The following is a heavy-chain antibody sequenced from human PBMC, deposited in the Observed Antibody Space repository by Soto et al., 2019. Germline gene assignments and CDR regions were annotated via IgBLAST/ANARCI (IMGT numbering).Heavy chain of an antibody. Sequence: ASVKVSCKASGYTFTSYGISWVRQAPGQGLEWMGWISAYNGNTNYAQKLQGRVTMTTDTSTSTAYMELRSLRSDDTAVYYCARERGYYYDSSGYYGYYGMDVWRQGTTVTVSS. CDR3: ARERGYYYDSSGYYGYYGMDV. V-gene: IGHV1-18*04. CDR1: GYTFTSYG. J-gene: IGHJ6*02. CDR2: ISAYNGNT. D-gene: IGHD3-22*01.